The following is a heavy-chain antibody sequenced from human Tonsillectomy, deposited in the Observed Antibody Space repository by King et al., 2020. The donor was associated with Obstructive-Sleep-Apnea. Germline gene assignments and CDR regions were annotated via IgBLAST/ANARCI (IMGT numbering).Heavy chain of an antibody. CDR2: ISYDGSNK. D-gene: IGHD6-6*01. J-gene: IGHJ2*01. CDR1: GFTFSSYA. CDR3: AREKYSSSSYPYWYFDL. V-gene: IGHV3-30*04. Sequence: VQLVESGGGVVQPGRSLRLSCAASGFTFSSYAMHWVRQAPGKGLEWVAVISYDGSNKYYADSVKGRFTISRDNSKNTLYLQMNSLRAEDTAVYYCAREKYSSSSYPYWYFDLWGRGTLVTVSS.